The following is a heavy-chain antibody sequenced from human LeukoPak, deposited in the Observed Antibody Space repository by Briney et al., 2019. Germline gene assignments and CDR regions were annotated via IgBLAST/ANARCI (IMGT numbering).Heavy chain of an antibody. D-gene: IGHD6-13*01. CDR3: ASSTSSSWLEDFQH. J-gene: IGHJ1*01. CDR2: IYPGGSDT. Sequence: GEALMISCNGAGYFISSYWSGGGRQLAGEVLEVGGIIYPGGSDTRYSPSVQGQITISADKTISTTYLQSSRLKTSDTAMYYCASSTSSSWLEDFQHWGQGTLVTVSS. CDR1: GYFISSYW. V-gene: IGHV5-51*01.